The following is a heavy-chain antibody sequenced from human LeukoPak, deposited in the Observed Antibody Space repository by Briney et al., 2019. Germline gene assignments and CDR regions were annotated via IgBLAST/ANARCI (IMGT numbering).Heavy chain of an antibody. J-gene: IGHJ3*02. CDR1: GFTFSSYG. Sequence: GGSLRLSCAASGFTFSSYGMHWVRQAPGKGLEWVAVIWYDGSNKYYADSVKGRFTISRDNSKNTLYLQMNSLRAEDTAVYYCAKSRRLVVGANDAFDIWGQGTMVTVSS. CDR3: AKSRRLVVGANDAFDI. V-gene: IGHV3-33*06. CDR2: IWYDGSNK. D-gene: IGHD1-26*01.